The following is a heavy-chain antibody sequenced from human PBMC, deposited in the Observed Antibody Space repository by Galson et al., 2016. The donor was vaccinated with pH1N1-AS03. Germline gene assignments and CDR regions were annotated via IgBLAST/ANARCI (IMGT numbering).Heavy chain of an antibody. Sequence: SLRLSCAASGFTFSDYWMSWVRQAPGKGLEWVADIKQDGGEKYYVDSVKGRFTISRDNAKNSLHLQMNSLTADDTAVYYCVRDEATSYDAFDMWGQGTMITVSS. CDR2: IKQDGGEK. D-gene: IGHD6-6*01. V-gene: IGHV3-7*01. CDR3: VRDEATSYDAFDM. J-gene: IGHJ3*02. CDR1: GFTFSDYW.